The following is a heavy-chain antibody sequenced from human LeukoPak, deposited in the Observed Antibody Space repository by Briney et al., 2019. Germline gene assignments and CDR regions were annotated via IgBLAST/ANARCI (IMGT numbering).Heavy chain of an antibody. CDR1: GYTFTSYD. CDR3: ARGGTVTTMPYYYYYYGMDV. V-gene: IGHV1-8*01. CDR2: MNPNSGNT. Sequence: GASVKVSCKASGYTFTSYDINWVRQATGQGLEWMGWMNPNSGNTGYAQKFQGRVTMTRNTSMSTAYMELSSLRSEDTAVYYCARGGTVTTMPYYYYYYGMDVWGQGTTVTVSS. J-gene: IGHJ6*02. D-gene: IGHD4-17*01.